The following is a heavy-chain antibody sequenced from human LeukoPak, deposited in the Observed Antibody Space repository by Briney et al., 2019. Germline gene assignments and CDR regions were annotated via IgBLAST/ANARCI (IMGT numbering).Heavy chain of an antibody. Sequence: PSETLSLTCAVYGGSFSGYYWGWIRQPPEKGLEWIGTIFHSGSTYYNPSLKSRVTISVDTSKNQFSLNLSSVTAADTAVYYCARVGYYPDYYMDVWGKGTTVTVSS. CDR1: GGSFSGYY. CDR2: IFHSGST. CDR3: ARVGYYPDYYMDV. D-gene: IGHD2-21*01. J-gene: IGHJ6*03. V-gene: IGHV4-34*12.